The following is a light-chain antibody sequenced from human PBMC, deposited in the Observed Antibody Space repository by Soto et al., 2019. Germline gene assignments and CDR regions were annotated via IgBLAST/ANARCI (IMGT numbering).Light chain of an antibody. CDR2: EVS. CDR1: TSDVGGYNY. V-gene: IGLV2-14*01. Sequence: QSVLSKPPSAYGPPGQSVTIACTGTTSDVGGYNYVSWYQQHPGKAPKLLIYEVSNRPSGVSNRFSGSKSGNTASLTISGLQAEDEAAYYCFSYTTSSAPYVFGTGTKVNVL. CDR3: FSYTTSSAPYV. J-gene: IGLJ1*01.